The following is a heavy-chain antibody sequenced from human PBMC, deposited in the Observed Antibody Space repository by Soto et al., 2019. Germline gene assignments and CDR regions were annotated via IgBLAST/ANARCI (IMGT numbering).Heavy chain of an antibody. Sequence: GASVKVSCKASGYTFTSYAMHWVRQAPGQRLEWMGWINAGNGNTKYSQKFQGRVTITRDTSASTAYMELSSLRSEDTAVYYCARDSGYSGYVLNYWGQGTLVTVSS. D-gene: IGHD5-12*01. CDR2: INAGNGNT. J-gene: IGHJ4*02. CDR1: GYTFTSYA. V-gene: IGHV1-3*01. CDR3: ARDSGYSGYVLNY.